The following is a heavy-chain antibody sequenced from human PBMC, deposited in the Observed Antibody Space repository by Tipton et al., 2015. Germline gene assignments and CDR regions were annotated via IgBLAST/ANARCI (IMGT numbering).Heavy chain of an antibody. CDR3: ARARGRHGGLFDS. V-gene: IGHV4-59*01. J-gene: IGHJ4*02. CDR2: ISYTETS. Sequence: TLSLTCTVSGGSFSDYYWSWIRQPPGKGLEWIGYISYTETSHYNPSLKSRVTISVDTSKNEFSLKMSSVTASDTAVYYCARARGRHGGLFDSWGQGILVTVSS. D-gene: IGHD4-23*01. CDR1: GGSFSDYY.